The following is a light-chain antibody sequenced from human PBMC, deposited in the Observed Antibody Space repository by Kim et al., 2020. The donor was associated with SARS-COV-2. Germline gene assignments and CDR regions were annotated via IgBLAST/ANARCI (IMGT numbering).Light chain of an antibody. Sequence: EIVMTQSPATLSVSPGEGVTLSCRASQSISTNVGWYQQKPGQAPRLLIYTASTRATGIPARFSGSGSGTEFTLTISSLQSEDFAVYSCQQYYDWPWTFGQGTKVDIK. CDR1: QSISTN. CDR3: QQYYDWPWT. CDR2: TAS. V-gene: IGKV3-15*01. J-gene: IGKJ1*01.